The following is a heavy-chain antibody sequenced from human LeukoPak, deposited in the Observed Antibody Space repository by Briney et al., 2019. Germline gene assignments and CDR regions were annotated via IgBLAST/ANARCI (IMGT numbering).Heavy chain of an antibody. J-gene: IGHJ6*02. CDR2: IIPIFGTA. Sequence: SVKVSCKASGYTFTSYGISWVRQAPGQGLEWMGGIIPIFGTANNAQKFQGRVTITADESTSTAYMELSSLRSEDTAVYYCARRYCSSISCYGQAYYYGMDVWGQGTTVTVSS. D-gene: IGHD2-2*01. V-gene: IGHV1-69*13. CDR1: GYTFTSYG. CDR3: ARRYCSSISCYGQAYYYGMDV.